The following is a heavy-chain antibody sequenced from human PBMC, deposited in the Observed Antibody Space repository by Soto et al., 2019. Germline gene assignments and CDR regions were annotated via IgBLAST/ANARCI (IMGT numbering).Heavy chain of an antibody. J-gene: IGHJ3*01. Sequence: ASVKVSCKASGYTFTSYYMHWVRQAPGQGLEWMGIINPSGGSTSYAQKLQGRVTMTRDTSTSTVYMELRSLRSDDTAVYYCARHPTVTDAVDEWREWTRVT. CDR2: INPSGGST. D-gene: IGHD2-21*02. V-gene: IGHV1-46*01. CDR1: GYTFTSYY. CDR3: ARHPTVTDAVDE.